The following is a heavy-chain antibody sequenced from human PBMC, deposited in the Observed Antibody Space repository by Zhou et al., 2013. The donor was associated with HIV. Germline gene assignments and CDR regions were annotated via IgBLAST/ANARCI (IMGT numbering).Heavy chain of an antibody. V-gene: IGHV1-69*13. CDR3: ARRQQLLDQ. CDR1: GGTFSSYA. CDR2: IIPIFGTP. D-gene: IGHD1-1*01. Sequence: QVQLVQSGTELKRPGSSVKISCKASGGTFSSYAINWVRQAPGQGLEWVGRIIPIFGTPDYARKFRARVRITADESSTTSYMELISLGREDTAIYYCARRQQLLDQWGQGTLIFVSS. J-gene: IGHJ4*02.